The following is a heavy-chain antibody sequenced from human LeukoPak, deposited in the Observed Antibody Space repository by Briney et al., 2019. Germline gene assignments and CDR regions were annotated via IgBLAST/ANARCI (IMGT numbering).Heavy chain of an antibody. J-gene: IGHJ3*02. CDR3: ARDGMTTVTTGAFDI. CDR2: IYYSGST. CDR1: GGSISSGSYY. Sequence: PSQTLSLTCTVSGGSISSGSYYWSWIRQPPGKGLEWIGYIYYSGSTNYNPSLKSRVTISVDTSKNQFSLKLSSVTAADTAVYYCARDGMTTVTTGAFDIWGQGTMVTVSS. V-gene: IGHV4-61*01. D-gene: IGHD4-17*01.